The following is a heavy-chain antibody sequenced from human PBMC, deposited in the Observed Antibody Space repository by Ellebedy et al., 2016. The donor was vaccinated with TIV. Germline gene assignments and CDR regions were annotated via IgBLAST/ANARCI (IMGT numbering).Heavy chain of an antibody. J-gene: IGHJ5*02. D-gene: IGHD1-1*01. CDR3: AAGNDGGWFDP. CDR2: IIPVLGIP. CDR1: GGTFSSYA. V-gene: IGHV1-69*04. Sequence: ASVKVSCKASGGTFSSYAISWVRQAPGQGLEWMGRIIPVLGIPIYAQKFQGRVTITADKSTTTAYMDLSSLNSEDTAVYYCAAGNDGGWFDPWGQGALVTVSS.